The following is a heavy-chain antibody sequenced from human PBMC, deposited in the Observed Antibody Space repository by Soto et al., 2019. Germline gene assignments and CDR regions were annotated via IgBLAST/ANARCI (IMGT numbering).Heavy chain of an antibody. J-gene: IGHJ6*02. CDR2: IYSGGST. V-gene: IGHV3-66*01. Sequence: EVQLVESGGGLVQPGGSLRLSCAASGFTVSSNYMSWVRQAPGKGLEWVSVIYSGGSTYYADSVKGRFTISRDNSKNTLYLQMNSLRAEDTAVYYCAGDLVRFGELLLSYYYYGMDVWGQGTTVTVSS. CDR1: GFTVSSNY. D-gene: IGHD3-10*01. CDR3: AGDLVRFGELLLSYYYYGMDV.